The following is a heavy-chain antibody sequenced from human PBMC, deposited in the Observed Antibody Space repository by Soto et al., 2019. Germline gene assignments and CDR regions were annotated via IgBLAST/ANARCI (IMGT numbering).Heavy chain of an antibody. CDR3: VRNLVDNAFDI. Sequence: SETLSLTCTVSGGSISSYYSSWIRQPPGKGLEWIGYMYYGGSTSYNPSLKSRVTISVDTSKNQFSLKLSSVTAADTAVYYWVRNLVDNAFDIWGQGTMVTVSS. V-gene: IGHV4-59*08. J-gene: IGHJ3*02. CDR1: GGSISSYY. CDR2: MYYGGST. D-gene: IGHD3-22*01.